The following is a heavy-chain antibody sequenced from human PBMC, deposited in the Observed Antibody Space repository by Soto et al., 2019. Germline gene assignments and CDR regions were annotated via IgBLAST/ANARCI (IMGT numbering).Heavy chain of an antibody. D-gene: IGHD6-19*01. CDR2: ISSSSSYI. V-gene: IGHV3-21*01. Sequence: GGSLRLSCAASGFTFSSYSMNWVRQAPGKGLEWVSSISSSSSYIYYADSVKGRFTISRDNAKNSLYLQMNSLRAEDTAVYYCASVPSIAVAGDYYYYGMDVWGQGTTVTVSS. J-gene: IGHJ6*02. CDR3: ASVPSIAVAGDYYYYGMDV. CDR1: GFTFSSYS.